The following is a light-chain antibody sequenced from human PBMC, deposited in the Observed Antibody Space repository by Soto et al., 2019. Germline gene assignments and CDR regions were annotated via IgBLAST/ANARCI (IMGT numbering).Light chain of an antibody. V-gene: IGKV3-15*01. J-gene: IGKJ4*01. CDR2: GAS. CDR3: QQYNNWPLT. CDR1: QSVSSN. Sequence: EVVMTQSPAALSVSPGERATLSCRASQSVSSNLAWYQQRPGQXPRXXIYGASTRATGIPARFSGSGSGTEFTLTLSSLQSEDCAVYDGQQYNNWPLTFGGGTKVDIK.